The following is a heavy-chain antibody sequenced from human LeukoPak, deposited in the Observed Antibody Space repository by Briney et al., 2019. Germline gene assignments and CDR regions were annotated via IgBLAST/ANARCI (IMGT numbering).Heavy chain of an antibody. CDR3: AILSGAYGDYSAMDY. Sequence: ASVKVSCKASGYTFTGYYMHWVRQAPGQGLEWMGRINPNSGTTNYAQKFQGRVTMTRDTSTSTAYMELSRLRSDDTAGYYCAILSGAYGDYSAMDYWGQGTLVTVSS. CDR2: INPNSGTT. D-gene: IGHD4-17*01. V-gene: IGHV1-2*06. CDR1: GYTFTGYY. J-gene: IGHJ4*02.